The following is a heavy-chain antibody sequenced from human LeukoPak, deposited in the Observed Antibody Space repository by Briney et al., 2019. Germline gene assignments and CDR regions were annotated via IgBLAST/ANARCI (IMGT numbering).Heavy chain of an antibody. CDR1: GYTFTSYG. V-gene: IGHV1-18*01. CDR2: ISAYNGNT. J-gene: IGHJ6*02. Sequence: ASVKVSCTASGYTFTSYGISWVRQAPGQGLEWMGWISAYNGNTNYAQKLQGRVTMTTDTSTSTAYMELSSLRSEDTAVYYCARDPPPTPGYYGSGSYSMDGWGQGTTVTVSS. CDR3: ARDPPPTPGYYGSGSYSMDG. D-gene: IGHD3-10*01.